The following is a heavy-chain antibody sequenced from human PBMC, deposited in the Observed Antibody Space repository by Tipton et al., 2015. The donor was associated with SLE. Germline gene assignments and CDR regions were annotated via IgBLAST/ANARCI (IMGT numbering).Heavy chain of an antibody. V-gene: IGHV3-23*01. J-gene: IGHJ4*02. CDR2: ISGSGGST. CDR1: GFTFSSYA. Sequence: SLRLSCAASGFTFSSYAMSWVRQAPGKGLEWVSAISGSGGSTYYADSVKGRFTISRDNAKNSLYLQMSSLRAEDTAVYYCARDPEWELPYFDYWGQGTLVTVSS. D-gene: IGHD1-26*01. CDR3: ARDPEWELPYFDY.